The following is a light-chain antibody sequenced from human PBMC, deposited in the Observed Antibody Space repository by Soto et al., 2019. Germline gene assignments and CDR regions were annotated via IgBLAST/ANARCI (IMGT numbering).Light chain of an antibody. J-gene: IGKJ5*01. V-gene: IGKV3-11*01. CDR3: QQRSNWPS. CDR2: DAS. Sequence: EIVMTQSPATLSVSPGERATLSCRASQSIGSKLAWYQQKPGQAPRLLIYDASNRATGIPARFSGSGSGTDFTLTISSLEPEDFAVYYCQQRSNWPSFGQGTRLEIK. CDR1: QSIGSK.